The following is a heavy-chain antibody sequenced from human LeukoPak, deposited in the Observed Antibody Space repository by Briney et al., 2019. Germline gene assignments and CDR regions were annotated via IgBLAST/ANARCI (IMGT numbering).Heavy chain of an antibody. D-gene: IGHD6-19*01. Sequence: PSETLSLTCTVSGGSISSSSYYWGWIRQPPGKGLEWIGSIYSGGSTYYNPSLKSRVTISRDTSKNQLSLKVTSVTAADTAVYYCATAKKSDWYAAAFDYWGQGTLVTVSS. CDR1: GGSISSSSYY. CDR3: ATAKKSDWYAAAFDY. V-gene: IGHV4-39*07. CDR2: IYSGGST. J-gene: IGHJ4*02.